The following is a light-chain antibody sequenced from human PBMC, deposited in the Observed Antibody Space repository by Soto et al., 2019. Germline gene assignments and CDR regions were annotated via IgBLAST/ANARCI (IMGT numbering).Light chain of an antibody. CDR2: DAS. CDR1: QSVSSN. V-gene: IGKV3-11*01. J-gene: IGKJ3*01. Sequence: EIVLTQSPATLSLSPGERATLSCRASQSVSSNLAWYQQKPGQAPRLLIYDASNRATGIPAGFSGSGSGTAFTLTISSLEPEDVAVYYCQQRSNWPPGITFGPGTKVDIK. CDR3: QQRSNWPPGIT.